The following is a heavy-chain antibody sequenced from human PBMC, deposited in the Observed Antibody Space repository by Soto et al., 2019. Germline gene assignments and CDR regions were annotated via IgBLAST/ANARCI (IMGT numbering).Heavy chain of an antibody. CDR2: IWYDGSNK. CDR3: ARDPSVGDPMYYFDY. V-gene: IGHV3-33*01. CDR1: GFTFSSYG. Sequence: GGSLRLSCAASGFTFSSYGMHWVRQAPGKGLEWVAVIWYDGSNKYYADSVKGRFTISRDNSKNTLYLQMNSLRAEDTAVYYCARDPSVGDPMYYFDYWGQGTLVTVSS. D-gene: IGHD1-26*01. J-gene: IGHJ4*02.